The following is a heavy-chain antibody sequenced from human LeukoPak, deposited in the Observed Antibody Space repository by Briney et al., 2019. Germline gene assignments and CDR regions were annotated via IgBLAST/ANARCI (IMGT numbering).Heavy chain of an antibody. D-gene: IGHD2-2*01. V-gene: IGHV3-7*01. J-gene: IGHJ6*03. CDR1: GFTFSSYW. CDR2: IKQDGSEK. CDR3: ARDHRGYQLPQLNSYYYMDV. Sequence: GGCLRLSCAASGFTFSSYWMSWVRQAPGKGLEWVANIKQDGSEKYYVDSVKGRFTISRDNAKNSLYLQMNSLRAEDTAMYYCARDHRGYQLPQLNSYYYMDVWGKSTTVTVS.